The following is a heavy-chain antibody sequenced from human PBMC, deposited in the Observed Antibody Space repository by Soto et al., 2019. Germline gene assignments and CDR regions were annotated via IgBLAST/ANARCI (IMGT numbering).Heavy chain of an antibody. CDR3: ARTLSIQYCSGGSCYSRNYYYYMDV. V-gene: IGHV3-11*01. J-gene: IGHJ6*03. CDR2: ISGSGSTI. CDR1: GFTFSDYY. D-gene: IGHD2-15*01. Sequence: GGSLRLSCAASGFTFSDYYMSWIRQAPGKGLEWVSYISGSGSTIYYADSVKGRFTISRDNVKNSLYLQMNSLRAEDTAVYYCARTLSIQYCSGGSCYSRNYYYYMDVWGKGTTVTVSS.